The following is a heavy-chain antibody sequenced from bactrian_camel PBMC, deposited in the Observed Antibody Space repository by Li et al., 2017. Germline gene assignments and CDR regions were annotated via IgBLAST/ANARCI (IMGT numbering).Heavy chain of an antibody. D-gene: IGHD3*01. V-gene: IGHV3S67*01. CDR2: IRRDDLT. CDR3: VSWGRNAYCAGDYCENSGY. Sequence: VQLVESGGGLVQPGGSLRLSCTYTRRPNYVTWFRQAPGKEREGVAAIRRDDLTAYTDSVKGRFTISRDNAKTTLYLQMNSQRIEDTAMYYCVSWGRNAYCAGDYCENSGYWGQGTQVTVS. CDR1: TRRPNY. J-gene: IGHJ6*01.